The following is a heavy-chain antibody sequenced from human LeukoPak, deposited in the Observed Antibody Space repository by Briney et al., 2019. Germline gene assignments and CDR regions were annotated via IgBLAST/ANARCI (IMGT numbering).Heavy chain of an antibody. CDR2: ISSSSSYI. D-gene: IGHD2-21*01. CDR1: GFTFSSYS. J-gene: IGHJ3*02. V-gene: IGHV3-21*01. Sequence: GGSLRLSCAASGFTFSSYSMNWVRQAPGKGLEWVSSISSSSSYIYYADSVKGRFTISRDNAKNSLYLQMNSLRAEDTAVYYCARAGSGSVVVGAFDIWGQGTMVTVSS. CDR3: ARAGSGSVVVGAFDI.